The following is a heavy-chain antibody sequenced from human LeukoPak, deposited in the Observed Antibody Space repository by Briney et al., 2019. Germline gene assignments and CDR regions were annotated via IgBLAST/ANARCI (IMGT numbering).Heavy chain of an antibody. J-gene: IGHJ4*02. CDR2: ISANNGNT. CDR3: ARDRQWPALDY. Sequence: GASGKVCCSASGYSFTSYGISWMRQAPGQGIGLMGWISANNGNTNYAQKLQGRVTITTDTSTSTAYMELRSLRADDTAAYYCARDRQWPALDYWGQGTLVTVSS. CDR1: GYSFTSYG. V-gene: IGHV1-18*01. D-gene: IGHD6-19*01.